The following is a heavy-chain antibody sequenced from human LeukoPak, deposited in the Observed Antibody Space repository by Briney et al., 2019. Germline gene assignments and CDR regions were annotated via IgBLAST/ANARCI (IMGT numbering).Heavy chain of an antibody. Sequence: GGSLRLSCAASGLTFSSYAMSWVRQAPGKGLEWVAVISYDGSNKYYADSVKGRFTISRDNSKNTLYLQMSSLRAEDTAVYYCARGPLYYSDSRGNPGDHWGQGTLVTVSS. V-gene: IGHV3-30*04. CDR1: GLTFSSYA. J-gene: IGHJ4*02. CDR3: ARGPLYYSDSRGNPGDH. CDR2: ISYDGSNK. D-gene: IGHD3-22*01.